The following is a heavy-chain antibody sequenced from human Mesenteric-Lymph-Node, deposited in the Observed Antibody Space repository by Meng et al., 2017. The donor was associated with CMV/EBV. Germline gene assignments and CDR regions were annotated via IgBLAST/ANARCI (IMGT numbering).Heavy chain of an antibody. D-gene: IGHD4-23*01. CDR2: INQSGST. CDR1: VCFFIGFY. V-gene: IGHV4-34*01. CDR3: ARHQRWLKSEGGFNY. Sequence: PQQWVAVLLKPSETLSLTCAVHVCFFIGFYWSWIRQPPGKGLEWIGEINQSGSTNYNPSLKSRVTISVDTSKNQFSLKLSSVTAADTAVYYCARHQRWLKSEGGFNYWGQGTLVTVSS. J-gene: IGHJ4*02.